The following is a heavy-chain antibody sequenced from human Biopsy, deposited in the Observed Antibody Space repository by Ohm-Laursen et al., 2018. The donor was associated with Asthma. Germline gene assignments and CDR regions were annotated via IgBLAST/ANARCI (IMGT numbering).Heavy chain of an antibody. CDR1: GFTFSNYG. CDR2: VTYDGISQ. D-gene: IGHD2-8*01. V-gene: IGHV3-30*03. CDR3: ARERAGVLGSYNGMDV. J-gene: IGHJ6*02. Sequence: SLRLSCAASGFTFSNYGMHWVRQVAGKGLDWVAVVTYDGISQYYAESVKGRFTISRDNSRNTLNLQMNSVRPDDSAVYFCARERAGVLGSYNGMDVWGPGTTVSVSS.